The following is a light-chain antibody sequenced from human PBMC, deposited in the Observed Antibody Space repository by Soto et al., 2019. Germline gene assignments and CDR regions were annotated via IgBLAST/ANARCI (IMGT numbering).Light chain of an antibody. CDR1: QDISNY. V-gene: IGKV1-33*01. CDR3: QQYDNLPRFT. CDR2: DAS. Sequence: DLQMTQSPSSLSASVGDRVTITCQASQDISNYLNWYQQKPGKAPKLLIYDASNLETGVPSRFXGSGSGTDFTFTISSLQPEDIATYYCQQYDNLPRFTFGPGTKVDIK. J-gene: IGKJ3*01.